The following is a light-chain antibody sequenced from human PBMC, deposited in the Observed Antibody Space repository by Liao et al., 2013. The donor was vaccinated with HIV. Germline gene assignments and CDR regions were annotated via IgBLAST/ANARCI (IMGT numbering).Light chain of an antibody. CDR3: QTWDSTSYV. Sequence: SSELTQSPSVSVSPGQTASITCSGDYLGDKYASWYQHKPGQAPVLVIYQDYKRPSGIPERFSGSNSANTATLTISGTQAIDEADYYCQTWDSTSYVFGTGTKVIVL. J-gene: IGLJ1*01. V-gene: IGLV3-1*01. CDR1: YLGDKY. CDR2: QDY.